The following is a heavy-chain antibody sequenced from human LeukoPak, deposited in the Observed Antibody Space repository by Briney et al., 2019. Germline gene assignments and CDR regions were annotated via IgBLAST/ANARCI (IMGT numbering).Heavy chain of an antibody. Sequence: PGGSLRLSCAASGFTFRSYAMSWVRQAPGKGLEWVSAISGGGDSTYYADSVKGRLSISRDNSKNTLYLQMNSLRAEDTAVYYCAKDLQPPRWSYGYDYWGQGTLVTVSS. D-gene: IGHD5-18*01. V-gene: IGHV3-23*01. J-gene: IGHJ4*02. CDR3: AKDLQPPRWSYGYDY. CDR2: ISGGGDST. CDR1: GFTFRSYA.